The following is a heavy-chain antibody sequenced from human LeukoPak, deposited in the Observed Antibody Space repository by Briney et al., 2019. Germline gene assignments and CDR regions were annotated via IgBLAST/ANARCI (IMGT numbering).Heavy chain of an antibody. J-gene: IGHJ5*02. D-gene: IGHD3-22*01. V-gene: IGHV4-59*12. CDR2: IYYSGST. CDR3: AAQLTYYYDSSGYYYWFDP. Sequence: PSETLSLTCTVSGGSISSYYWSWIRQPPGEGLEWIGYIYYSGSTNYNPSPKSRVTISVDTSKNQFSLKLSSVTAADTAVYYCAAQLTYYYDSSGYYYWFDPWGQGTLVTVSS. CDR1: GGSISSYY.